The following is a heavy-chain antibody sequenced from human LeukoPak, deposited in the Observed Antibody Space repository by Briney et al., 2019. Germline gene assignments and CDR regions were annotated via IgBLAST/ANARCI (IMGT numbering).Heavy chain of an antibody. Sequence: PGRSLRLTCAASGFTFTTYAMYWVRQAPGKGLEWVAVISYDGSSKSYAEPVKGRFTISRDNSGLYMHMSSLRAEDTAVYYCARGDQWLEYLGQGTLLTVSS. CDR3: ARGDQWLEY. V-gene: IGHV3-30-3*01. CDR1: GFTFTTYA. CDR2: ISYDGSSK. D-gene: IGHD6-19*01. J-gene: IGHJ4*02.